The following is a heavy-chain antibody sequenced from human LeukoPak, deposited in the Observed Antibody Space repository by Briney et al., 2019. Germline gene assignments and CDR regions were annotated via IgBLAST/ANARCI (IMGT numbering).Heavy chain of an antibody. Sequence: ASVKVSCKASGYTFTSYGISWVRQAPGQGLEWMGWISAYNGNTNYAQKLQGRVTMTTDTSTSTAYMELRSLRSDDTAVYYCARGAPGMYYDFWSGLSQPCYYYGMDVWGQGTTVTVSS. D-gene: IGHD3-3*01. CDR1: GYTFTSYG. J-gene: IGHJ6*02. V-gene: IGHV1-18*01. CDR2: ISAYNGNT. CDR3: ARGAPGMYYDFWSGLSQPCYYYGMDV.